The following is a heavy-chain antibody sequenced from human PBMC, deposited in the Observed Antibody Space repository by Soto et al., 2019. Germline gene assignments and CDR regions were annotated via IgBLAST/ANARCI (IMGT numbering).Heavy chain of an antibody. Sequence: SETLSLTCSVSGGSISSSFWSWIRQPPGKELEWIGYISYSGSTTYNPSLKSRITLSVDTSKNQFSLRVASVTAADTAVYYCARGHRAIQYYYYYGMDVWGQGTTVTVYS. CDR3: ARGHRAIQYYYYYGMDV. CDR2: ISYSGST. J-gene: IGHJ6*02. CDR1: GGSISSSF. D-gene: IGHD5-18*01. V-gene: IGHV4-59*01.